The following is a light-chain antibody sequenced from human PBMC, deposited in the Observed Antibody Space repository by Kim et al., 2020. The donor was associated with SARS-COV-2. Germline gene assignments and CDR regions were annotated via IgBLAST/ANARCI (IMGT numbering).Light chain of an antibody. Sequence: QSVTIPSTGTSSDVGRYNYVSWYQQHPGKAPQLMIYEFSERPSGVPDRFSGSKSGNTASLTVSGLQAEDEADYYCSSYAGSNNYVIFGGGTQLTVL. CDR2: EFS. J-gene: IGLJ2*01. CDR1: SSDVGRYNY. CDR3: SSYAGSNNYVI. V-gene: IGLV2-8*01.